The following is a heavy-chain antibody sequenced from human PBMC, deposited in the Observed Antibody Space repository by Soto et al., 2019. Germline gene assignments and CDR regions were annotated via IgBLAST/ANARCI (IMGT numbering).Heavy chain of an antibody. CDR1: VYSIISFYY. Sequence: SETLSLTCSFSVYSIISFYYCCCIRQSPGRGLECIGSIYHSVSTYYNPSLKSRVTISVDTSKNQFSLKLSSVTAADTAVYYCAREDIVVVNDWGKGTMVTVSS. CDR3: AREDIVVVND. J-gene: IGHJ3*01. D-gene: IGHD2-21*01. CDR2: IYHSVST. V-gene: IGHV4-38-2*02.